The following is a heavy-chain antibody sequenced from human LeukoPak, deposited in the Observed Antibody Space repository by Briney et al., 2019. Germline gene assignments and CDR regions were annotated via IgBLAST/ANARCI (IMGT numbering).Heavy chain of an antibody. CDR1: GYTYTGYY. CDR2: INPNSGGT. CDR3: ARVRNWCSGGSCYGFDY. V-gene: IGHV1-2*06. Sequence: ASVKVSCKASGYTYTGYYMHWVRQAPGQGLEWMGRINPNSGGTNYAQKFQGRVTMARDTSVSTAYMELSRLRSDDTAVYYCARVRNWCSGGSCYGFDYWGQGTLVTVSS. J-gene: IGHJ4*02. D-gene: IGHD2-15*01.